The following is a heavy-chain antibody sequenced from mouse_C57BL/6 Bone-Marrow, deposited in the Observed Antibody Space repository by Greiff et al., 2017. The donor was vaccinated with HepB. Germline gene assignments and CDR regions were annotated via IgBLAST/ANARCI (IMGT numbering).Heavy chain of an antibody. V-gene: IGHV5-4*01. Sequence: DVHLVESGGGLVKPGGSLKLSCAASGFTFSSYAMSWVRQTPEKRLEWVATISDGGSYTYYPDNVKGRFTISRDNAKNNLYLQMSHLKSEDTAMYYCAIDSNYFDYWGQGTTLTVSS. J-gene: IGHJ2*01. CDR2: ISDGGSYT. CDR1: GFTFSSYA. CDR3: AIDSNYFDY. D-gene: IGHD1-1*01.